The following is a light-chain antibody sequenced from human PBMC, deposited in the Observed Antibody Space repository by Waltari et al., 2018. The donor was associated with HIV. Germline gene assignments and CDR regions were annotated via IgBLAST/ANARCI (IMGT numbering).Light chain of an antibody. J-gene: IGLJ2*01. V-gene: IGLV1-40*01. CDR3: QSYDSSLSSSV. CDR2: GNS. Sequence: QSDLTQPPSVSGAPGQRVTISCSGVSAGYDVHWYQQLPGTAPKLLIYGNSNRPSGVPDRFSGAKSGPLASLAITGLQAEVEADYYCQSYDSSLSSSVFGGGTRLTVL. CDR1: SAGYD.